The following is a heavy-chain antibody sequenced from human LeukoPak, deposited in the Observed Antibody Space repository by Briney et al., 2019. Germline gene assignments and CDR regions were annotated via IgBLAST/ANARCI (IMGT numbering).Heavy chain of an antibody. D-gene: IGHD6-13*01. J-gene: IGHJ4*02. CDR3: ARVGPLAAGSYYFDY. CDR1: GGSFSGYY. Sequence: SETLSLTCAVYGGSFSGYYRSWIRQPPGKGLEWIGEINHSGSTNYNPSLKRRVTISVDTSKNQFSLKLGSVTAADTAVYYCARVGPLAAGSYYFDYWGQGTLVTVSS. CDR2: INHSGST. V-gene: IGHV4-34*01.